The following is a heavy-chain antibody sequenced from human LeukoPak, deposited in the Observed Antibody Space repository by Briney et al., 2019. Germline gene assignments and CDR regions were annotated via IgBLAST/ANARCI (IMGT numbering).Heavy chain of an antibody. CDR1: GFTFSSYW. Sequence: GGSLRLSCVASGFTFSSYWMYWVRQDPGKGLVWVSGMKGDGRDITYANSVKGRFTISRDNAKNSLYLQMNSLRAEDTAVYSCARIKEYGFDIWGQGTMVTVSS. D-gene: IGHD3-10*01. J-gene: IGHJ3*02. CDR3: ARIKEYGFDI. CDR2: MKGDGRDI. V-gene: IGHV3-74*01.